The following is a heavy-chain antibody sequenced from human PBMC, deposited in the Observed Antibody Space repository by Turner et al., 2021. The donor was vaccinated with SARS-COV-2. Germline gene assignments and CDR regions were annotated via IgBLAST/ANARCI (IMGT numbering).Heavy chain of an antibody. V-gene: IGHV3-33*01. Sequence: QVQLVESGGGVVQPGRSLRLSCAASGFTFGSYGMHWVRQAPGKGLEWVAVIWYDGSNKYYADSVKGRFTISRDNSKNTLYLQMNSLRAEDTAVYYCARASQNGYSSSWYDPDIDYWGQGTLVTVSS. J-gene: IGHJ4*02. D-gene: IGHD6-13*01. CDR3: ARASQNGYSSSWYDPDIDY. CDR1: GFTFGSYG. CDR2: IWYDGSNK.